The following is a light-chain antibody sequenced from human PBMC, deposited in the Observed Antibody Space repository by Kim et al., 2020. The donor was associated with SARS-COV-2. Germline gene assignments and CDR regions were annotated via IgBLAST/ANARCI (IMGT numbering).Light chain of an antibody. CDR1: QAISSR. V-gene: IGKV1-12*01. Sequence: DIQMTQSPSSVSAAVGDSVTISCRASQAISSRLAWYQQKPGKAPKSLIYDASNLQRGVPSRFSGSGSGTDFTLTISSLQPEDFATYYCQQSNSCPLTFGGGTKVDIK. J-gene: IGKJ4*01. CDR3: QQSNSCPLT. CDR2: DAS.